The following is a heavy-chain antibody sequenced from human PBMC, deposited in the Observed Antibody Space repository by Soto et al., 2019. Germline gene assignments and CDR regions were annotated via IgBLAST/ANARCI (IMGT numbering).Heavy chain of an antibody. D-gene: IGHD2-8*02. CDR2: IYSGGST. Sequence: GGSLRLSCAAYGFTVSSNYMSWVRQAPGKGLEWVSVIYSGGSTYYADSVKGRFTISRDNSKNTLYLQMNSLRAEDTAVYYCARDPKSRGVYGMDVWGQGTTVTVSS. CDR3: ARDPKSRGVYGMDV. CDR1: GFTVSSNY. V-gene: IGHV3-53*01. J-gene: IGHJ6*02.